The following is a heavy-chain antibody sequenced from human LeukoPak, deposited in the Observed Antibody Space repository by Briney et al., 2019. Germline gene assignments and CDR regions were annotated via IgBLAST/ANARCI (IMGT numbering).Heavy chain of an antibody. CDR3: ARGVTIFGVVSHFDY. CDR1: GGSISSGGYS. Sequence: SQTLSLTCAVSGGSISSGGYSWSWIRQPPGTGLEWIGYIYHSGSTYYNPFLKSRVTISVDRPKNHFSLKLSSVTAADTAVYYCARGVTIFGVVSHFDYWGQGTLVTVSS. J-gene: IGHJ4*02. V-gene: IGHV4-30-2*01. D-gene: IGHD3-3*01. CDR2: IYHSGST.